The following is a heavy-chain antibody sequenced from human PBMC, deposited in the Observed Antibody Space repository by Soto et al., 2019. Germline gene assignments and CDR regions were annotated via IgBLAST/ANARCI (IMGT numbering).Heavy chain of an antibody. CDR2: ISSSSSTI. V-gene: IGHV3-48*04. CDR3: ARARLNNAYNTFFNY. J-gene: IGHJ4*01. D-gene: IGHD6-6*01. CDR1: GFTFSTYS. Sequence: GGSLRLSCAASGFTFSTYSMNWVRQAPGKGLEWVSYISSSSSTIYYAESVRGRLTISRDNAKNTLCLQMSSLTAEDTAVYFCARARLNNAYNTFFNYWGQGTLVTVSS.